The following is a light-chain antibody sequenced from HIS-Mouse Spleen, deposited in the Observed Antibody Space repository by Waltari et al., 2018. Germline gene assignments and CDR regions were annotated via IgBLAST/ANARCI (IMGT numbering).Light chain of an antibody. V-gene: IGLV3-10*01. CDR1: ALPKKY. J-gene: IGLJ2*01. CDR2: EDS. CDR3: YSTDSSGNHRV. Sequence: SYELTQPPSVSVSPGQTARITCSGDALPKKYAYWYQQKSGQAPVLVSYEDSKRPSWIPERFSGSSSGTMATLTISGAQVEDEADYYCYSTDSSGNHRVFGGGTKPTVL.